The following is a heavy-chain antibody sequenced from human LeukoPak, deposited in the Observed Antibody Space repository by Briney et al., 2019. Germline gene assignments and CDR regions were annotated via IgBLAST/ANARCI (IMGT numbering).Heavy chain of an antibody. V-gene: IGHV1-46*01. Sequence: ASVKVSCKASGGTFSSYAISWVRQAPGQGLEWMGFINPSGGSTSYAQKFQGRVTMTRDMSTSTVYMELSSLRSEDTAVYYCARNQASGFDYWGQGTLVTVSS. CDR1: GGTFSSYA. CDR2: INPSGGST. D-gene: IGHD3-10*01. J-gene: IGHJ4*02. CDR3: ARNQASGFDY.